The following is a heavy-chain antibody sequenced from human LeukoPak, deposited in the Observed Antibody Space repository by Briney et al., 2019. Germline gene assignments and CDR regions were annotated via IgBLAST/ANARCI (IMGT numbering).Heavy chain of an antibody. V-gene: IGHV3-23*01. CDR2: ISGSGGST. Sequence: GGSLRLSCAASGFTFSSYAMSWVRQAPGKGLEWVSAISGSGGSTYYADSVKGRFTISRDNSKNTLYLQMNSLRAEDTALYYCAKDLGPAAVWDYYYYGMDVWGQGTTVTVSS. D-gene: IGHD2-2*01. J-gene: IGHJ6*02. CDR1: GFTFSSYA. CDR3: AKDLGPAAVWDYYYYGMDV.